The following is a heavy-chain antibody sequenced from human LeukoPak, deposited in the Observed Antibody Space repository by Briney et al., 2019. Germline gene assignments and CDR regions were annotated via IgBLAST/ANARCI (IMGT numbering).Heavy chain of an antibody. CDR2: ISGSGGST. D-gene: IGHD6-13*01. V-gene: IGHV3-23*01. CDR1: GFTFSSYA. CDR3: AKDPAAAGTTMFDP. Sequence: GGSMRLSCAASGFTFSSYAMSWVRQAPGKGLEWVSAISGSGGSTYYADSVKGRFTISRDNSKNTLYLQMNSLRADDTAVYYCAKDPAAAGTTMFDPWGQGTLVTVSS. J-gene: IGHJ5*02.